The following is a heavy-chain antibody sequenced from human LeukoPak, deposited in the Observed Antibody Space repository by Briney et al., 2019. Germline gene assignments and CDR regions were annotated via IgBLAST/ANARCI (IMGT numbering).Heavy chain of an antibody. CDR1: GYTFTSYD. CDR2: MNPNSGNT. J-gene: IGHJ4*02. V-gene: IGHV1-8*03. D-gene: IGHD6-19*01. CDR3: AREGAVDDYFDY. Sequence: ASVKVSCKASGYTFTSYDINWVRQATGQGLEWMGWMNPNSGNTGYAQKFQGRVTITRNTSISTAYMELSSLRSEDTAVYYCAREGAVDDYFDYWGQGTLVTVSS.